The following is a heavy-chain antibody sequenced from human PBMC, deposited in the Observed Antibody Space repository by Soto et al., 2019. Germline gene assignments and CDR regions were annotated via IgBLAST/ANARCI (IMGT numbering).Heavy chain of an antibody. CDR1: GGSISSGGYY. Sequence: QVQLQESGPGLVKPSQTLSLTCTVSGGSISSGGYYWSWIRQHPGKGLEWIGYIYYSGSTYYNPSLKSRVTISVDTSKNLFPLKLSSVAAADTAVYYCAREDYYGAGSYYNGNWFDPWGQGTLVTVCS. D-gene: IGHD3-10*01. CDR3: AREDYYGAGSYYNGNWFDP. J-gene: IGHJ5*02. V-gene: IGHV4-31*03. CDR2: IYYSGST.